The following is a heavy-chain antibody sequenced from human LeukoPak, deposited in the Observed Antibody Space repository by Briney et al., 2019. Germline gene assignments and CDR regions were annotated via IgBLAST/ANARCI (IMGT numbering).Heavy chain of an antibody. V-gene: IGHV1-2*02. J-gene: IGHJ1*01. CDR3: ARGTVGSYSSVHD. CDR1: GYTFTAYY. D-gene: IGHD1-26*01. Sequence: GASVKVSCKASGYTFTAYYIHWVRQAPGQGLEWVGWINPKSGGTDSAQRLQGRVTLTTDTSIATAYMYLSRLRSDDTAVYFCARGTVGSYSSVHDWGQGSLVTVSS. CDR2: INPKSGGT.